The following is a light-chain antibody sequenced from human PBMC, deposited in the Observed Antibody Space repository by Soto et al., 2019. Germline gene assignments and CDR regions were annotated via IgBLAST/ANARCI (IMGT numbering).Light chain of an antibody. Sequence: EIVLTQSPATLSLSPGERATLSCRASQSVSRYLAWYQQKPGQAPRLLIYDASNRATGIPARFSGSGSGTDFTLTISSLEPEDFAVYYCQQLSNWPPVYTFGQGTKLEIK. CDR2: DAS. J-gene: IGKJ2*01. CDR3: QQLSNWPPVYT. V-gene: IGKV3-11*01. CDR1: QSVSRY.